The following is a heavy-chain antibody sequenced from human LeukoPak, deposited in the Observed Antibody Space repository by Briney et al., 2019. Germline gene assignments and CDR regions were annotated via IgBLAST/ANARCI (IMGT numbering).Heavy chain of an antibody. CDR1: GGSISSGGYY. CDR3: AGIAFYDSPNYFDY. Sequence: PSETLSLTCTVSGGSISSGGYYWSWIRQHPGKGLEWIGYIYYSGSTYYNPSLKSRVTISVDTSKNQFSLKLSSVTAADTAVYYCAGIAFYDSPNYFDYWGQGTLVTVSS. V-gene: IGHV4-31*03. D-gene: IGHD3-3*02. CDR2: IYYSGST. J-gene: IGHJ4*02.